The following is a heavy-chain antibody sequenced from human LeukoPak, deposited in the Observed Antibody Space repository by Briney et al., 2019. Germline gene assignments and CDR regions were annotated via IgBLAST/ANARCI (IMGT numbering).Heavy chain of an antibody. V-gene: IGHV4-39*01. Sequence: PLETLSLTCTVSGGSLSSSDYYWGWIRQPPGKGLQWIGSAYSSGSTYYNPSLKSRVTISVDTSKNQFSLKVYSVTAADTAAYYCARTGGLTGTRLFDYWGQGNLVTVSS. D-gene: IGHD3-9*01. CDR1: GGSLSSSDYY. CDR2: AYSSGST. CDR3: ARTGGLTGTRLFDY. J-gene: IGHJ4*02.